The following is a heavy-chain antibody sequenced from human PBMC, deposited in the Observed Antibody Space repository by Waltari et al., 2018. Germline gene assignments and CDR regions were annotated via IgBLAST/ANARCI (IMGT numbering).Heavy chain of an antibody. CDR1: GFTFSRYA. J-gene: IGHJ6*02. CDR2: ISYDGSNK. CDR3: ARDHMDV. V-gene: IGHV3-30-3*01. Sequence: QVQLVESGGGVVQPGRSLRLSCAASGFTFSRYAMHWVRQAPGKGLEWVAVISYDGSNKYYADSVKGRFTISRDNSKNTLYLQMNSLRAEDTAVYYCARDHMDVWGQGTTVTVSS.